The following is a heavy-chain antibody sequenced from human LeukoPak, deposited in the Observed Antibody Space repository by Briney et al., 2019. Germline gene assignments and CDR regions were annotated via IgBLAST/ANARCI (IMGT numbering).Heavy chain of an antibody. CDR1: VYTFIAYY. Sequence: ASVMGSCKTSVYTFIAYYIHWVRQAPGQGLEWMGWVSPDSGGTISAQKFQGRVTMTRHTSVSTAYMELSSLTVDDTAVYYCARSSKTDHFDAFDLWGQGTMVTVSS. CDR2: VSPDSGGT. J-gene: IGHJ3*01. CDR3: ARSSKTDHFDAFDL. V-gene: IGHV1-2*02. D-gene: IGHD1-14*01.